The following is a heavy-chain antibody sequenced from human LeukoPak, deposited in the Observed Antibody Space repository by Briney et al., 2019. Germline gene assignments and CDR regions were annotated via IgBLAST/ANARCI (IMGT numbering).Heavy chain of an antibody. CDR3: ARGVSAGWFGELLSPSFDY. CDR2: IYYSGST. D-gene: IGHD3-10*01. V-gene: IGHV4-59*01. CDR1: GGSISSYY. Sequence: SETLSLTCTVSGGSISSYYWSWIRQPPGKGLEWIGYIYYSGSTNYNPSLKSRVTISVDTSKNQFSLKLSSVTAADTAVYYCARGVSAGWFGELLSPSFDYWGQGTLVTVSS. J-gene: IGHJ4*02.